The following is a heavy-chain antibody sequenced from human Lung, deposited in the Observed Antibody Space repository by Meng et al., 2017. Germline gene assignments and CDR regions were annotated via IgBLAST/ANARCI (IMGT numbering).Heavy chain of an antibody. V-gene: IGHV1-69*13. Sequence: SVKVSCKASGGTSSSYAISWVRQAPGQGLEWMGGIIPIFGTANYAQKFQGRVTITADESTSTAYMELSSLRSEDTAVYYCASSVVVIVGPQYYYGMDVWGQGTTVTVSS. CDR1: GGTSSSYA. D-gene: IGHD3-22*01. J-gene: IGHJ6*02. CDR3: ASSVVVIVGPQYYYGMDV. CDR2: IIPIFGTA.